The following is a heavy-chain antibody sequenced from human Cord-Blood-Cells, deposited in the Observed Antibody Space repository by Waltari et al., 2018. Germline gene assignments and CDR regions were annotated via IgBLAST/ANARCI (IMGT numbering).Heavy chain of an antibody. CDR3: ARASRGDYFDY. J-gene: IGHJ4*02. CDR1: GFTFSSYS. Sequence: EVQLVESGGGLVKPGGSLRLSCAASGFTFSSYSMNWVRPAPGKGWRLVSSISSISSYIYYADSVKGRFTISRDNAKNSLYLQMNSLRAEDTAVYYCARASRGDYFDYWGQGTLVTVSS. D-gene: IGHD4-17*01. V-gene: IGHV3-21*01. CDR2: ISSISSYI.